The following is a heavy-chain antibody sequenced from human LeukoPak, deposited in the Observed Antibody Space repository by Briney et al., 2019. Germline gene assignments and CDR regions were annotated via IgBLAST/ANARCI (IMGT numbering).Heavy chain of an antibody. CDR2: MWYDGSDQ. Sequence: GGSLRLSCVASGYAFSNFGMHWVRQAPGKGLEWLAVMWYDGSDQSYADSVKGRFTISRDNSKNTLFLQMDSLRAEDTAVYYCVREDTAMSPNAFDVWGQGTMVTVSS. CDR3: VREDTAMSPNAFDV. J-gene: IGHJ3*01. CDR1: GYAFSNFG. V-gene: IGHV3-33*01. D-gene: IGHD5-18*01.